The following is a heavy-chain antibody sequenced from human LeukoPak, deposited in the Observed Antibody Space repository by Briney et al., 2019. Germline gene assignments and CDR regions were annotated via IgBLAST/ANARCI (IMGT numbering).Heavy chain of an antibody. CDR2: INSKSGGT. D-gene: IGHD3-22*01. V-gene: IGHV1-2*02. CDR1: GYTFTGYY. CDR3: ARGETESMIVVVRHFDY. J-gene: IGHJ4*02. Sequence: ASVKVSCKASGYTFTGYYMHWVRQAPGQGLEWMGWINSKSGGTKYVQKFQGRVSMTRDTSISTAYMELSRLRSDDTAVYYCARGETESMIVVVRHFDYWGQGTLVTVSS.